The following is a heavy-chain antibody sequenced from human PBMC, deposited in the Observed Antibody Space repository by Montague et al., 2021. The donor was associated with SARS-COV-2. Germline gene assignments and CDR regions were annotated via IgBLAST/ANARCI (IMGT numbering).Heavy chain of an antibody. Sequence: SETLSLTCAVYGGSFSGYYWTWIRQSPRKGLEWIGEINHSGSTNYNPSLKSRATISVDTSKNQFSPKLSSVTAADTAVYYCACGEITTRGLIYYYGMDVWGQGTTVTVSS. D-gene: IGHD4-11*01. V-gene: IGHV4-34*01. CDR2: INHSGST. J-gene: IGHJ6*02. CDR1: GGSFSGYY. CDR3: ACGEITTRGLIYYYGMDV.